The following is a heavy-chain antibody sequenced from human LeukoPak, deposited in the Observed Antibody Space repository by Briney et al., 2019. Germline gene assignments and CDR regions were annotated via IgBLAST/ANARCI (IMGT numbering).Heavy chain of an antibody. J-gene: IGHJ4*02. V-gene: IGHV4-39*01. CDR1: GGSISSSSYY. D-gene: IGHD3-10*01. CDR3: ARHVYGSGSYYNPLDY. CDR2: IYYSGST. Sequence: SETLSLTCTVSGGSISSSSYYWGWIRQPSGKGLEWIGSIYYSGSTYYNPSLKSRVTISVDTSKNQFSLKLSSVTAADTAVYYCARHVYGSGSYYNPLDYWGQGTLVTVSS.